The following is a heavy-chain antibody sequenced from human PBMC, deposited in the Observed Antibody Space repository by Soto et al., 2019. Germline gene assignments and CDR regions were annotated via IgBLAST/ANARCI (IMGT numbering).Heavy chain of an antibody. V-gene: IGHV3-30*18. Sequence: QVQLVESAGGVVQPGRSLRLSCAASGFTFSSYDIHWVRQAPGKGLEWVAVISYDGSKKYYADSVKGLFTISRDNSKNTLYLQVSSLRAEDTAVYYCAKAYSGPFDVWGQGTMVTVSS. D-gene: IGHD1-26*01. CDR1: GFTFSSYD. CDR3: AKAYSGPFDV. CDR2: ISYDGSKK. J-gene: IGHJ3*01.